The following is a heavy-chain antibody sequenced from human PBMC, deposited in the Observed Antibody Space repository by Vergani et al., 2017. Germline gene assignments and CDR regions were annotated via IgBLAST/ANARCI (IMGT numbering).Heavy chain of an antibody. CDR1: GTSVSSGTHY. V-gene: IGHV4-61*02. Sequence: QVQLQESGPGLVRPSETLSLTCSVSGTSVSSGTHYWNWIRQPADKTLEWIGRIYISGSTDYNPTLRSRITLSLVRSTNQVSLKVSSVTAADTAVYFCARDTAVADDVFDLWGQGTLVSVSA. CDR2: IYISGST. D-gene: IGHD6-19*01. J-gene: IGHJ3*01. CDR3: ARDTAVADDVFDL.